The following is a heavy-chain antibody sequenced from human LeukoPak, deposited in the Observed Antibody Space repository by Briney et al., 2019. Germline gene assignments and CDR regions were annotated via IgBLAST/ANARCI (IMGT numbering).Heavy chain of an antibody. CDR2: IYYTGSN. Sequence: SETLSLTCSVSGGSIGGFYWRWIRQPPGKGLGWIGHIYYTGSNYNRPSLKTRVTMSLDTSKNQLFLNLSSLTAADTAVYYCARSYYDSSGYRYYDYWGQGTLVTVSS. CDR3: ARSYYDSSGYRYYDY. J-gene: IGHJ4*02. V-gene: IGHV4-59*01. D-gene: IGHD3-22*01. CDR1: GGSIGGFY.